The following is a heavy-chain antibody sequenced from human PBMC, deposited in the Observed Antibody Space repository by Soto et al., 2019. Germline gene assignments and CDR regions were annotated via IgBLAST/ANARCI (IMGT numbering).Heavy chain of an antibody. CDR1: DDSINSDKYY. CDR2: IYYRGNA. V-gene: IGHV4-39*01. CDR3: ARLEGLATISYYFDF. D-gene: IGHD3-9*01. J-gene: IGHJ4*02. Sequence: QLQLQESGPGLVKPSETLSLTCSVSDDSINSDKYYWGWIRQPPGKGLEWIGSIYYRGNAYYNPSLQPRVTTSLDKSRSQFSLKLNSVTAADSAVYFCARLEGLATISYYFDFWGPGALVTVSS.